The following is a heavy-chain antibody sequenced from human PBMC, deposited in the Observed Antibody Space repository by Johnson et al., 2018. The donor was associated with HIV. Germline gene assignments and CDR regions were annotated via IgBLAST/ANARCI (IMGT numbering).Heavy chain of an antibody. J-gene: IGHJ3*02. Sequence: VQLVESGGGVVQPGRSLRLSCAASGFTFSSYGMHWVRQIPGKGLEWVAVISYDGSNKYNVDSVKGRFTISRDNSKNTLYLQMNSLRPEDTAVYHCAKDLWVGSYLDVFDIWGPGTMVTVSS. D-gene: IGHD1-26*01. V-gene: IGHV3-30*18. CDR2: ISYDGSNK. CDR3: AKDLWVGSYLDVFDI. CDR1: GFTFSSYG.